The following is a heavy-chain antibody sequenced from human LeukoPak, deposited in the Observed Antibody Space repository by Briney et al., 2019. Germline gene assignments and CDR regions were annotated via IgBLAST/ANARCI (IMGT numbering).Heavy chain of an antibody. V-gene: IGHV1-2*02. CDR3: ARARTPGIAADPFDY. D-gene: IGHD6-13*01. Sequence: ASVTVSCKASGYTFTGYYMHWVRQAPGQGLEWMGWINPNSGGTNYAQKFQGRVTMTRDTSISTAYMELSRLRSGDTAVYYCARARTPGIAADPFDYWGQGTLVTVSS. J-gene: IGHJ4*02. CDR2: INPNSGGT. CDR1: GYTFTGYY.